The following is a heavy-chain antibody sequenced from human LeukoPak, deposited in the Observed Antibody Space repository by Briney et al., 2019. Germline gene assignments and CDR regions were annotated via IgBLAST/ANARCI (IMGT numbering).Heavy chain of an antibody. CDR1: GFTFGDYA. V-gene: IGHV3-49*04. Sequence: GGSLRLSCTASGFTFGDYAMSWVRQAPGKGLEWVGFIRSKAYGGTIEYAASVKGRFTISRDDSKSIAYLQMNSLKTEDTALYYCTRDPYCRSSSCCWGIDYWGQGTLVTVSS. J-gene: IGHJ4*02. D-gene: IGHD2-15*01. CDR2: IRSKAYGGTI. CDR3: TRDPYCRSSSCCWGIDY.